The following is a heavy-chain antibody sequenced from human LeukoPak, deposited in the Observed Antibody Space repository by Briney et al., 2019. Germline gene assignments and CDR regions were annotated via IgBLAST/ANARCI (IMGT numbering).Heavy chain of an antibody. D-gene: IGHD2-2*01. J-gene: IGHJ3*02. CDR1: GGTFSSHA. CDR2: IIPIFGTA. Sequence: SVKVSCKASGGTFSSHAISWVRQAPGQGLEWMGGIIPIFGTANYAQKFQGRVTITADESTSTAYMELSSLRSEDTAVYYCARVWDIVVVPASDAFDIWGQGTMVTVSS. CDR3: ARVWDIVVVPASDAFDI. V-gene: IGHV1-69*13.